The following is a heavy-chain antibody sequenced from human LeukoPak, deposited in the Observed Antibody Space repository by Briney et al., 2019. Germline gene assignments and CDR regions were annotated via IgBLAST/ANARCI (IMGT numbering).Heavy chain of an antibody. J-gene: IGHJ6*02. CDR3: ARGGGLDV. CDR2: INHDGNVN. CDR1: GFTFSSYA. Sequence: GGSLRLSCAASGFTFSSYAMHWVRQAPGKGLEWVASINHDGNVNYYVDSVKGRFTISRDNAKNSLYLQMSNLRAEDTAVYFCARGGGLDVWGQGATVTVSS. V-gene: IGHV3-7*03. D-gene: IGHD3-16*01.